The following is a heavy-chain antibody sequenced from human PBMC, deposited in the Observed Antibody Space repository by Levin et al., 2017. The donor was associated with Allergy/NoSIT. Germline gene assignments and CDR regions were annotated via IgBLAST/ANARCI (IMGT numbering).Heavy chain of an antibody. Sequence: AASVKVSCKASRYIFSDYFIHWVRQAPGQGLEWMGWINPHSGDTKYAQEFQGRVTMTRGTSISTAYMELTRLTSDDTAVYYCARDLYNDDSVFGYWGQGTLVNVFS. CDR3: ARDLYNDDSVFGY. CDR1: RYIFSDYF. V-gene: IGHV1-2*02. D-gene: IGHD3-22*01. J-gene: IGHJ4*02. CDR2: INPHSGDT.